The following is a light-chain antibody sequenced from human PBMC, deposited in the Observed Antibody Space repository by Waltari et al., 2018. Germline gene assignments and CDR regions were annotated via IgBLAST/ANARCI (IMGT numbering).Light chain of an antibody. V-gene: IGLV2-14*03. CDR2: DVT. J-gene: IGLJ1*01. CDR1: RSDVGGSDF. Sequence: HSALTPPASVSGSPGQSITISCPGTRSDVGGSDFVSWYRQHPEKAPNLIIFDVTERPSGISARFSGSKSGNTASLTISGLQSDDEADYYCASYTSSSNYVFGSGTTVTV. CDR3: ASYTSSSNYV.